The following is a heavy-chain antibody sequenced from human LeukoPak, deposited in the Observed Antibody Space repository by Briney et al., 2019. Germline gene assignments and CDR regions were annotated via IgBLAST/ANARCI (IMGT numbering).Heavy chain of an antibody. CDR3: AKDEGAGGFATLTSFDY. J-gene: IGHJ4*02. V-gene: IGHV3-23*01. CDR2: ISGSGGST. Sequence: GGSLRLSCAASGFTFSSYAMSWVRQAPGKGLEWVSAISGSGGSTYYADSVKGRFTISRDNSKNTLYLQMNSLRAEDTAVYYCAKDEGAGGFATLTSFDYWGQGTLVTVSS. CDR1: GFTFSSYA. D-gene: IGHD4-17*01.